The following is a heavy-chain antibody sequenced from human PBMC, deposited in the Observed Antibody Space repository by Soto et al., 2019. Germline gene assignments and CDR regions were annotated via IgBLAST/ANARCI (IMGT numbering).Heavy chain of an antibody. CDR1: GFTFTSSA. CDR3: AAGYSSGWYPGSGYYYYGMDV. CDR2: IVVGSGNT. Sequence: SVKVSCKASGFTFTSSAMQWVRQARGQRLEWIGWIVVGSGNTNYAQKFQERVTITRDMSTSTAYMELSSLRSEDTAVYYCAAGYSSGWYPGSGYYYYGMDVWGQGTTVTVSS. J-gene: IGHJ6*02. D-gene: IGHD6-19*01. V-gene: IGHV1-58*02.